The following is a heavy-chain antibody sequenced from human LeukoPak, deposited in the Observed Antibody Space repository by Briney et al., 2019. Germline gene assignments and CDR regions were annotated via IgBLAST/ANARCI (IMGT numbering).Heavy chain of an antibody. V-gene: IGHV3-30-3*01. Sequence: PGRSLRLSCAASGFSFSNYAIHWVRQAPGKGLEWVAVISYDGSTENYADSVKGRFTISRDNSKNTLYLEMSSLRVGDTAVYYCARGGHNQAGHGYYFSFDYWGQGTLVIVSS. CDR2: ISYDGSTE. CDR1: GFSFSNYA. J-gene: IGHJ4*02. D-gene: IGHD3-22*01. CDR3: ARGGHNQAGHGYYFSFDY.